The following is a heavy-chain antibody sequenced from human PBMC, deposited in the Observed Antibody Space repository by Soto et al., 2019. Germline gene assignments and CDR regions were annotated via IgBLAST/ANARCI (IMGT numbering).Heavy chain of an antibody. D-gene: IGHD6-6*01. CDR1: GFTFSSYA. CDR2: LSGSAFST. CDR3: AKDQATRPSTWFVP. V-gene: IGHV3-23*01. Sequence: GGSLRLSCAASGFTFSSYAMSWVRQAPGKGLEWVSALSGSAFSTYYADSVKGRFTISRDNSKNTLYLQMNSLIAEDTAVYYCAKDQATRPSTWFVPWGQGTLVTVSS. J-gene: IGHJ5*02.